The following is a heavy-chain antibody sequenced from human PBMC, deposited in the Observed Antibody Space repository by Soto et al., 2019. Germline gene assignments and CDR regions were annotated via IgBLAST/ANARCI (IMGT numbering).Heavy chain of an antibody. Sequence: LGGSLRLSCTTSGFTFGDYAMSWVRRAPGKGLEWISFIRSQRYGGTPEYAASVRGRFSLSRDDSKGIAYLQMNSLKTEDSAVYYCTRLPRHPRQPFDYWGQGTLVTVSS. J-gene: IGHJ4*02. CDR3: TRLPRHPRQPFDY. CDR2: IRSQRYGGTP. CDR1: GFTFGDYA. V-gene: IGHV3-49*04.